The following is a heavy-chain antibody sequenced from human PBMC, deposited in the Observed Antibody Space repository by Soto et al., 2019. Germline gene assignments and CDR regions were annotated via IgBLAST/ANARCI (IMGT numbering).Heavy chain of an antibody. CDR1: GFSFSSYG. CDR3: ARDQGFCISTSCYADYYYYYGMDV. D-gene: IGHD2-2*01. V-gene: IGHV3-23*01. J-gene: IGHJ6*02. Sequence: PGGSLRLSCAASGFSFSSYGMHWVRQAPGKGLEWVSTISGSGVTTYYADSVKGRFTISRDNSKNILYLQMNSLRAEDTAVYYCARDQGFCISTSCYADYYYYYGMDVWGQGTTVTVSS. CDR2: ISGSGVTT.